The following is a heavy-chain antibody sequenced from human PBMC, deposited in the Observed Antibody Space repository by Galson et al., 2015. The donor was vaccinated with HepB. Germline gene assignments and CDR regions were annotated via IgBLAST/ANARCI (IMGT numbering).Heavy chain of an antibody. CDR2: IIPIFGTA. CDR1: GGTFGSYA. CDR3: ARVNDFWSGYQNWFDP. V-gene: IGHV1-69*13. D-gene: IGHD3-3*01. Sequence: SVKVSCKASGGTFGSYAISWVRQAPGQGLEWMGGIIPIFGTANYAQKFQGRVTITADESTSTAYMELSSLRSEDTAVYYRARVNDFWSGYQNWFDPWGQGTLVTVSS. J-gene: IGHJ5*02.